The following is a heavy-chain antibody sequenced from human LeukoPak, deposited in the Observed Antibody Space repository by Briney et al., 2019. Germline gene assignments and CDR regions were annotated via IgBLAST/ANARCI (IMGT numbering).Heavy chain of an antibody. Sequence: PGGSLRLSCAASGFTFSAYAMVWVRQAPGKGLEWVSYLSSSSSVIYHADSVKGRFTISRDNAKNSLYLQMNSLRTEDKAVYYCVRDGSSWGNFDYWGQGTLVSVSS. V-gene: IGHV3-48*01. J-gene: IGHJ4*02. D-gene: IGHD7-27*01. CDR3: VRDGSSWGNFDY. CDR1: GFTFSAYA. CDR2: LSSSSSVI.